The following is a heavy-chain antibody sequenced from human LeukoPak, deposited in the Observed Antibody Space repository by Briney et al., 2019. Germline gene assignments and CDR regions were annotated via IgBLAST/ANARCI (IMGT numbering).Heavy chain of an antibody. Sequence: GGSLRLSCAASGFTFSSYVMQWVRQVPGKGLEWVALIAHDGSNKYYADSVKGRFTISRDNSRSILYLQMNSLRPEDTAVYSCARSFFQWNYGSCLDSWGQGTLVTVS. J-gene: IGHJ4*02. V-gene: IGHV3-30*03. CDR2: IAHDGSNK. CDR3: ARSFFQWNYGSCLDS. D-gene: IGHD1-7*01. CDR1: GFTFSSYV.